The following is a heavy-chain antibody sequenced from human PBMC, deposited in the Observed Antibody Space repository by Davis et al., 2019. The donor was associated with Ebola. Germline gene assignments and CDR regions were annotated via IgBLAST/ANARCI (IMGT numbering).Heavy chain of an antibody. CDR1: GYTFTSYY. V-gene: IGHV1-46*01. D-gene: IGHD3-22*01. CDR2: INPSGGST. CDR3: ARSFGDSSGPMNKYFDY. J-gene: IGHJ4*02. Sequence: ASVKVSCKASGYTFTSYYMHWVRQAPGQGLEWMGIINPSGGSTSYAQNFQGRVTMTRDTSTSTVYMELSSLRSEDTAVYYCARSFGDSSGPMNKYFDYWGQGTLVTVSS.